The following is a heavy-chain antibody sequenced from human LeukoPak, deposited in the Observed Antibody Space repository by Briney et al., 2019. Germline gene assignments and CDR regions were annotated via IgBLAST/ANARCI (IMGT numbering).Heavy chain of an antibody. CDR1: GGSLSGYY. Sequence: PSETLSLTCAVYGGSLSGYYWGWIRPPPRKGLEWIGGIHYSGSNNYNPSLKSRVTISVDTSKNQFSLKLSSVTAADTAVYYCARGVLLWFGELLSYNWFDPWGQGTLVTVSS. V-gene: IGHV4-34*01. CDR2: IHYSGSN. CDR3: ARGVLLWFGELLSYNWFDP. J-gene: IGHJ5*02. D-gene: IGHD3-10*01.